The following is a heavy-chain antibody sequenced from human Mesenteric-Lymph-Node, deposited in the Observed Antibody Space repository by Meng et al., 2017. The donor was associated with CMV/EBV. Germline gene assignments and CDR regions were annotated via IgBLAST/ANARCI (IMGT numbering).Heavy chain of an antibody. V-gene: IGHV3-48*03. Sequence: SLKISCAGSGFTFSSYEMNWVRQAPGKGLEWVSYISSSGSTIYYTDSVRGRFTISRDNAKNSLFLQMNSLRAEDTAVYYCARRSGRVPTARGSLGYWGQGTLVTVSS. CDR1: GFTFSSYE. CDR2: ISSSGSTI. J-gene: IGHJ4*02. CDR3: ARRSGRVPTARGSLGY. D-gene: IGHD2-2*01.